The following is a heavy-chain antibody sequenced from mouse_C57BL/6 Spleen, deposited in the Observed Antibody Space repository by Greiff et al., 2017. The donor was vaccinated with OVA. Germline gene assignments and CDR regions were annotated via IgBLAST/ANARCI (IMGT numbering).Heavy chain of an antibody. J-gene: IGHJ4*01. CDR3: ARHGWNWDGSYYAMDY. D-gene: IGHD4-1*01. Sequence: EVQVVESGGGLVKPGGSLKLSCAASGFTFSSYTMSWVRQTPEKRLEWVATISGGGGNTYYPDSVKGRFTISRDNAKNTLYLQMSSLRSEDTALYYCARHGWNWDGSYYAMDYWGQGTSVTVSS. CDR1: GFTFSSYT. CDR2: ISGGGGNT. V-gene: IGHV5-9*01.